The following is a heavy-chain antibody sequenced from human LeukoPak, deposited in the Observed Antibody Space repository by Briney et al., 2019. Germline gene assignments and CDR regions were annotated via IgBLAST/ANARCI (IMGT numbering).Heavy chain of an antibody. CDR2: ISSSGNT. D-gene: IGHD6-13*01. Sequence: GGSLRLSCAASGFTFSRSAMTWVRQTPGKGLDWVSSISSSGNTYYPDSVKGRFTISRDNSKTMLSLQMNGLRAEDTAVYYCVKGRISEDGLDFWGQGTLVTVSS. J-gene: IGHJ4*02. CDR1: GFTFSRSA. CDR3: VKGRISEDGLDF. V-gene: IGHV3-23*01.